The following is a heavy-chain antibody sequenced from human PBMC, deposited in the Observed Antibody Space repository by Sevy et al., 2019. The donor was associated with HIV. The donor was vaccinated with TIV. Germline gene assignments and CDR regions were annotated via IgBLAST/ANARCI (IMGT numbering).Heavy chain of an antibody. V-gene: IGHV3-7*01. D-gene: IGHD3-9*01. CDR2: IKQDGSEK. CDR1: GFTFSSYW. CDR3: ARNLLRDFDWVPYYYYGMDV. J-gene: IGHJ6*02. Sequence: GGSLRLSCAASGFTFSSYWMSWVRQAPGKGLEWVANIKQDGSEKYYVDSVKGRFTISRDNAKNSLYLQMNSLRAEDTVVYYCARNLLRDFDWVPYYYYGMDVWGQGTTVTVSS.